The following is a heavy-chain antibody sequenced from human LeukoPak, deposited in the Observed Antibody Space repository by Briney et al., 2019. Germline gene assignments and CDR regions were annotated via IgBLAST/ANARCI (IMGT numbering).Heavy chain of an antibody. V-gene: IGHV3-23*01. CDR1: RFIFSTYA. J-gene: IGHJ4*02. CDR3: ARDDGIGGPFDY. D-gene: IGHD4-23*01. Sequence: GGSLRLSCAASRFIFSTYAMSWVRQAPGKGLDWVSGISGSGSSTYYADSVKGRFTISRDNTKNTLYLQMNSLRAEDTAVYYCARDDGIGGPFDYWGQGTLVTVSS. CDR2: ISGSGSST.